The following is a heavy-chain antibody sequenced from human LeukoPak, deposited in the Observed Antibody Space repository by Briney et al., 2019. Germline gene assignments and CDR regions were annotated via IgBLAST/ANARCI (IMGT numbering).Heavy chain of an antibody. V-gene: IGHV4-39*01. D-gene: IGHD3-3*01. CDR1: GGSISSNNYY. J-gene: IGHJ4*02. Sequence: PSETLSLTCTVSGGSISSNNYYWGWIRQPPGKGLEWIGSIYYGGYTYYNPSLKSRVTISVDTSKNQFSLRLSSVTAADTAIYYCQSRFLEWLLDYWGQGTLVTVSS. CDR3: QSRFLEWLLDY. CDR2: IYYGGYT.